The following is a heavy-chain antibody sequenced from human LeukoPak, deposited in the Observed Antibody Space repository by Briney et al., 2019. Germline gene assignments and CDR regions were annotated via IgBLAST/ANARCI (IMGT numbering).Heavy chain of an antibody. CDR2: TSGSGGST. CDR1: RFTFSTYA. Sequence: PGGSLRLSCAASRFTFSTYAMSWVRQAPGKGLEWVSATSGSGGSTYYADSVKGRFTISRVNSKNTLYLQMNSLRAEDTAVYYCARVLSGFVFDYWGQGTLVTVSS. CDR3: ARVLSGFVFDY. D-gene: IGHD3-16*02. V-gene: IGHV3-23*01. J-gene: IGHJ4*02.